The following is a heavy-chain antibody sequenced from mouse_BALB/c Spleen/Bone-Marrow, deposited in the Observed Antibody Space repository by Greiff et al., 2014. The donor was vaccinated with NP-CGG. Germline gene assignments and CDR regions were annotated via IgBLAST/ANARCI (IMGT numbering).Heavy chain of an antibody. CDR3: AIYYYGSSGFAY. CDR1: GFNIKGTY. D-gene: IGHD1-1*01. CDR2: IDPAXXNX. Sequence: EVMLVESGAELVKPGASVKLSCTASGFNIKGTYMHWVKQRPEQGLEWIGRIDPAXXNXXXXXXXXXXXTITADTSSNTAYLQLSSLTSEDTAVYYCAIYYYGSSGFAYWGQGTLVTVSA. V-gene: IGHV14-3*02. J-gene: IGHJ3*01.